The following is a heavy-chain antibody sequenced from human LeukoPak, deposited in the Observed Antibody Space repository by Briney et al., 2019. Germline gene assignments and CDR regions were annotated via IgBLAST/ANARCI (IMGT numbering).Heavy chain of an antibody. D-gene: IGHD4-23*01. V-gene: IGHV3-23*01. CDR1: GFTFSSYA. Sequence: GGSLRLSCAASGFTFSSYAMSWVRQAPGKGLEWVSAISGSGGSTYYADSVKGRFTISRDNSKNTLYLQMNSLRAEDTAVYYCARGHDYGGNSGPDDAFDIWGQGTMVTVSS. CDR2: ISGSGGST. J-gene: IGHJ3*02. CDR3: ARGHDYGGNSGPDDAFDI.